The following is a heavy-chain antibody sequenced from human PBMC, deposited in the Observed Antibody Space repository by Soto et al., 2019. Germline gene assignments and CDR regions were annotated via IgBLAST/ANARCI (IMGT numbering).Heavy chain of an antibody. V-gene: IGHV1-58*01. CDR3: AGGPQSTGWRGTWFDP. J-gene: IGHJ5*02. CDR2: IVVGSGNT. D-gene: IGHD6-19*01. CDR1: GFTFTSSA. Sequence: SVKVSCKASGFTFTSSAVQWVRQARGQRLEWIGWIVVGSGNTNYAQKFQERVTMTRDMSTSTAYMELSSLRSDDTAVYYCAGGPQSTGWRGTWFDPWGQGTLVTVSS.